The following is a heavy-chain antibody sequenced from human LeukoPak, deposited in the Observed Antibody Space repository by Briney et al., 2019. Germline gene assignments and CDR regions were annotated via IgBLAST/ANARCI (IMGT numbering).Heavy chain of an antibody. CDR3: ASILGSGNWFDP. J-gene: IGHJ5*02. D-gene: IGHD2-21*01. CDR2: INPSGGST. V-gene: IGHV1-46*03. CDR1: GYTFTSYY. Sequence: ASVKVSCKASGYTFTSYYMHWVRQAPGQGLEWMGIINPSGGSTSYAQKFQGRVTMTGDTSTSTVYMELSSLRSEDTAVYYCASILGSGNWFDPWGQGTLVTVSS.